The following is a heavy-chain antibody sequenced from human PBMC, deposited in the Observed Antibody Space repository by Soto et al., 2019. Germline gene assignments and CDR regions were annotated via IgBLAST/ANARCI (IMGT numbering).Heavy chain of an antibody. D-gene: IGHD3-3*01. J-gene: IGHJ6*03. V-gene: IGHV1-8*02. Sequence: ASVKVSCKASGGTFSSYAISWVRQAPRQGLEWMGWMNPNSGNTGYAQKFQGRVTMTRNTSISTAYMELSSLRSEDTAVYYCARGGYYDFWSGYSYYYYMDVWGKGTTVTVSS. CDR3: ARGGYYDFWSGYSYYYYMDV. CDR2: MNPNSGNT. CDR1: GGTFSSYA.